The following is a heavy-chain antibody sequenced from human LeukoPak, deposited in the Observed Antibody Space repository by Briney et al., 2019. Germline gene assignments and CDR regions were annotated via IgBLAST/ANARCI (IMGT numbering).Heavy chain of an antibody. Sequence: GGSLRLSCAASGFTFSSYAMSWVRQAPGKGLVWVSRINDDGRYTVYADSVKGRFTISRDNAKNTLYLQMNSLRAEDTAVYYCARDPYSGSYGNYYYYFMDVWGKGTTVTISS. CDR3: ARDPYSGSYGNYYYYFMDV. V-gene: IGHV3-74*01. J-gene: IGHJ6*03. D-gene: IGHD1-26*01. CDR2: INDDGRYT. CDR1: GFTFSSYA.